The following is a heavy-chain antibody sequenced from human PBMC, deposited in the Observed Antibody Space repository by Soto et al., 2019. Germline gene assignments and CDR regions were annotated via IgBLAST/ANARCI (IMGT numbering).Heavy chain of an antibody. V-gene: IGHV4-34*01. CDR3: ARARHNWNYGYYYYGMDV. J-gene: IGHJ6*02. CDR1: GGSFSGYY. D-gene: IGHD1-7*01. Sequence: QVQLQQWGAGLLKPSETLFLTCAVYGGSFSGYYWSWIRQPPGKGLEWIGEINHSGSTNYNPSLKRRVTISVDTSKNQFSLKLSSVTAADTAVYYCARARHNWNYGYYYYGMDVWGQGTTVTVSS. CDR2: INHSGST.